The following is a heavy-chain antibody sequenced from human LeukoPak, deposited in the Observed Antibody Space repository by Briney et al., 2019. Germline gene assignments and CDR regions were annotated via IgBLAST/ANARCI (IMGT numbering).Heavy chain of an antibody. J-gene: IGHJ6*03. V-gene: IGHV1-46*01. CDR1: GYTFTSYY. CDR2: INPSGGST. D-gene: IGHD2-15*01. CDR3: ARGYCSGGSCYSYYYYYYMDV. Sequence: SVKVSCKASGYTFTSYYMHWVRQAPGQGLEWMGIINPSGGSTSYAQKFQGRVTMTRDMSTSTVYMELSSLRSEDTAVYYCARGYCSGGSCYSYYYYYYMDVWGKGTTVTISS.